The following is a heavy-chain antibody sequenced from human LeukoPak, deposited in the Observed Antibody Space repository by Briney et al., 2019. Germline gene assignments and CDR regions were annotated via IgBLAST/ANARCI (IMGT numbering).Heavy chain of an antibody. Sequence: GASVKVSCKASGGTFSSYAISWVRQAPGQGLEWMGGIIPIFGTANYAQKFQGRVTITADESTSTAYMELSSLRSEDTAVYYCARSSHCSSTSCPLTHHYWGQGTLVTVSS. CDR2: IIPIFGTA. D-gene: IGHD2-2*01. J-gene: IGHJ4*02. V-gene: IGHV1-69*13. CDR3: ARSSHCSSTSCPLTHHY. CDR1: GGTFSSYA.